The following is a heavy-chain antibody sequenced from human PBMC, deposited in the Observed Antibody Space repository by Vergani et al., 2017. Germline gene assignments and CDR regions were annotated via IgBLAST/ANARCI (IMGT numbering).Heavy chain of an antibody. D-gene: IGHD3-9*01. CDR3: AREVGGLRYFDWLLGPFDY. CDR2: IYSGGST. CDR1: GFTVSSNY. Sequence: EVQLVESGGGLVQPGGSLRLSCAASGFTVSSNYMSWVRQAPGKGLEWVSVIYSGGSTYYADSVKGRFTISRDNSKNTLYLQMNSLRAEDTAVYYCAREVGGLRYFDWLLGPFDYWGQGTLVTVSS. J-gene: IGHJ4*02. V-gene: IGHV3-66*01.